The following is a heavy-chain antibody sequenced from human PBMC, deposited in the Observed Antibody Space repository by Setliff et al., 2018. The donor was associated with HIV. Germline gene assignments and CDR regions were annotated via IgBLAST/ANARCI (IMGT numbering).Heavy chain of an antibody. J-gene: IGHJ4*02. Sequence: PSETLSLTCTVSGVSISSHYWSWIRQPPGKGLEWIGSIYYSGSTYYNPSLKSRVTISVDTSKNQFSLKLSSVTAADTAVYYCARVVGTRAVDYWGQGTLVTVSS. V-gene: IGHV4-59*11. D-gene: IGHD2-21*02. CDR3: ARVVGTRAVDY. CDR1: GVSISSHY. CDR2: IYYSGST.